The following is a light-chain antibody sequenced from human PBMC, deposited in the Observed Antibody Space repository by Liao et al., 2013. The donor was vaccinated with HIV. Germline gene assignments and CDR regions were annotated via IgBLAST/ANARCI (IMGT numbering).Light chain of an antibody. CDR1: KLEDKY. V-gene: IGLV3-1*01. Sequence: SYELTQPPSVSVSPGQTASITCSGDKLEDKYVCWYQQKPGQSPVLVIYQDTNRPSGIPERFSGSKSGNTATLTISGTQAVDEADYYCQAWDSKTGASFGTGTKVTVL. CDR2: QDT. CDR3: QAWDSKTGAS. J-gene: IGLJ1*01.